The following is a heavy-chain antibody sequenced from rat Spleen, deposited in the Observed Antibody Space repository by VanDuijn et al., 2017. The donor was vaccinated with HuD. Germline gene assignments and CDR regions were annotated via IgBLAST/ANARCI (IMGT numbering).Heavy chain of an antibody. CDR1: VYSITSSYR. J-gene: IGHJ3*01. CDR3: ARSDGVHYFLPFAD. V-gene: IGHV3-3*01. Sequence: EVQLQESGPGLVKPSQSLSLTCSVTVYSITSSYRWSWIRKFPGNKLEWMGYINSAGSTNYNPSLKSRTSITRDTSKYQFLLQVNSVTTDDTATYYCARSDGVHYFLPFADWGQGSLVTVSS. D-gene: IGHD1-12*02. CDR2: INSAGST.